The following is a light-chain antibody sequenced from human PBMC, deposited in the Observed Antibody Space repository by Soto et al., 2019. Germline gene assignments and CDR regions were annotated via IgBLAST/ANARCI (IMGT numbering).Light chain of an antibody. Sequence: QAVVTQPASVSGSPGQSITISCTGTNSDVGDYNYVSWYQQYPGKAPKLIIYEVNNRPSGVSNRFSGSKSGNTASLTISGLQTEDEADYYCGSYTTTNTQVFGTGTKLTVL. V-gene: IGLV2-14*01. CDR2: EVN. J-gene: IGLJ1*01. CDR1: NSDVGDYNY. CDR3: GSYTTTNTQV.